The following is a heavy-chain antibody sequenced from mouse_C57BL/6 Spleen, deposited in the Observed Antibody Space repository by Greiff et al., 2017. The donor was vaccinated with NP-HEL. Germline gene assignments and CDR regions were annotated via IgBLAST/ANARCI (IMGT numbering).Heavy chain of an antibody. CDR3: ARLGLRRDWYFDV. J-gene: IGHJ1*03. V-gene: IGHV1-64*01. CDR2: IHPNSGST. CDR1: GYTFTSYW. Sequence: VKLKQPGAELVKPGASVKLSCKASGYTFTSYWMHWVKQRPGQGLEWIGMIHPNSGSTNYNEKFKSKATLTVDKSSSTAYMQLSSLTSEDSAVYYCARLGLRRDWYFDVWGTGTTVTVSS. D-gene: IGHD2-4*01.